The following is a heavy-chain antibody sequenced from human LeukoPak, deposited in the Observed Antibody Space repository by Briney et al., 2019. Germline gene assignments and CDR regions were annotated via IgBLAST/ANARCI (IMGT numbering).Heavy chain of an antibody. Sequence: GGSLRLSCAASGFTFDDYAMHWVRQAPGKGLEWVSGISWNSGSIGYADSVKGRFTISRDNAKNSLYLQMNSLRAEDTALYYCAKDILINYYGSGSPGANWYFDLWGRGTLVTVSS. D-gene: IGHD3-10*01. J-gene: IGHJ2*01. CDR1: GFTFDDYA. CDR3: AKDILINYYGSGSPGANWYFDL. V-gene: IGHV3-9*01. CDR2: ISWNSGSI.